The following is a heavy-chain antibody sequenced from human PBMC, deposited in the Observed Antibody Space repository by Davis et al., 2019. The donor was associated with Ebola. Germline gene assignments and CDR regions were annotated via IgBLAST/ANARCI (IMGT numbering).Heavy chain of an antibody. CDR3: TRDFGTWENLQWFYYGMDV. CDR2: VYHTGST. D-gene: IGHD3-10*01. Sequence: GSLRLSCAVYGGSFSDYYWGWIRQPPGKGLEWIGTVYHTGSTYYNPSLKSRLTISVDTSKNQFSLYFYSVTPEDTAVYYCTRDFGTWENLQWFYYGMDVWGKGTTVTVSS. J-gene: IGHJ6*04. V-gene: IGHV4-34*01. CDR1: GGSFSDYY.